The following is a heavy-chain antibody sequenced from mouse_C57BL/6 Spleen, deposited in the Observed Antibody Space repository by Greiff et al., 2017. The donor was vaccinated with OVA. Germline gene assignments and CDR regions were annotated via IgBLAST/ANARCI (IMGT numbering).Heavy chain of an antibody. D-gene: IGHD1-1*01. CDR1: GYTFTSYW. V-gene: IGHV1-50*01. CDR3: ARRRVITTPFGAMDY. CDR2: IDPSDSYT. J-gene: IGHJ4*01. Sequence: QVQLQQPGAELVKPGASVKLSCKASGYTFTSYWMQWVKQRPGQGLEWIGEIDPSDSYTNYNQKFKGKATLTVDTSSSTAYMQLSSLTSEDSAVYYCARRRVITTPFGAMDYWGQGTSVTVSS.